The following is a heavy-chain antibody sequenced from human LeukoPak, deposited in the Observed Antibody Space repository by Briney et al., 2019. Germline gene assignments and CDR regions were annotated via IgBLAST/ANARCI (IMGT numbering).Heavy chain of an antibody. CDR2: INPNSGGT. D-gene: IGHD3-10*01. Sequence: ASVKVSCKASGYTFTAYYMHWVRQAPGQGLEWMGWINPNSGGTNYAQKFQGRVTMTRDTSISTAYMELSRLRSDDTAVYYCARELNQWFGELLPTDYWGQGILVTVSS. CDR3: ARELNQWFGELLPTDY. CDR1: GYTFTAYY. J-gene: IGHJ4*02. V-gene: IGHV1-2*02.